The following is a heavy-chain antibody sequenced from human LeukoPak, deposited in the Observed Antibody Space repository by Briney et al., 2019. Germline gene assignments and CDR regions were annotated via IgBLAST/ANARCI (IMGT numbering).Heavy chain of an antibody. CDR2: INHSGST. D-gene: IGHD3-22*01. CDR3: ASLYDSSGYGIDY. J-gene: IGHJ4*02. V-gene: IGHV4-34*01. CDR1: GGSFSGYY. Sequence: PSETLSLTCAVYGGSFSGYYWSRIRQPPGKGLEWIGEINHSGSTNYNPSLKSRVTISVDTSKNQFSLKLSSVTAADTAVYYCASLYDSSGYGIDYWGQGTLVTVSS.